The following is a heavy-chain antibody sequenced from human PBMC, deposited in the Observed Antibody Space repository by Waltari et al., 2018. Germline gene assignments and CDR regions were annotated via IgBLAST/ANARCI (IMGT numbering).Heavy chain of an antibody. CDR1: GFTFSSYS. J-gene: IGHJ3*02. D-gene: IGHD2-15*01. CDR3: ASTGYSGDAFDI. V-gene: IGHV3-21*01. CDR2: ISSSSSYI. Sequence: EVQLVESGGGLVKPGGSLRLSCAASGFTFSSYSMNWVPQAPGKGLEWVSSISSSSSYIYYADSVKGRFTISRDNAKNSLYLQMNSLRAEDTAVYYCASTGYSGDAFDIWGQGTMVTVSS.